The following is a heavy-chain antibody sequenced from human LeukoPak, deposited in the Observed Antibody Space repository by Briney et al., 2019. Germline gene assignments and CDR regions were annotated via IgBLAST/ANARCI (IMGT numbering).Heavy chain of an antibody. CDR1: GGSISSSSYY. CDR2: IYYSGST. CDR3: ARDFRYFDWLLYYFDY. D-gene: IGHD3-9*01. V-gene: IGHV4-39*07. J-gene: IGHJ4*02. Sequence: SETLSLTCTVSGGSISSSSYYWGWIRQPPGKGLEWIGSIYYSGSTYYNPSLKSRVTISVDTSKNQFSLKLSSVTAADTAVYYCARDFRYFDWLLYYFDYWGQGTLVTVSS.